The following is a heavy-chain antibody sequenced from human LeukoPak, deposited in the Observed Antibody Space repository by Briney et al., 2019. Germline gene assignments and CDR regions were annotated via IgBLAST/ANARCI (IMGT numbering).Heavy chain of an antibody. CDR1: GGSISGYY. J-gene: IGHJ5*02. Sequence: ETLSLTCTVSGGSISGYYWNWVRQPPGQGLEWIGYIYYSGSTSYNPSLKSRVAISVDTSKNQFSLKLNSVTAADTAVYYCARADYGALKAWFDPWGQGTVVCVSS. D-gene: IGHD4-17*01. CDR3: ARADYGALKAWFDP. V-gene: IGHV4-59*01. CDR2: IYYSGST.